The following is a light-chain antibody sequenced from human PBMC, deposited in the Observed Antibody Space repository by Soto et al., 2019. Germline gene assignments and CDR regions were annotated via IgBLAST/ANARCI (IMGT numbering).Light chain of an antibody. J-gene: IGKJ2*01. CDR2: GAS. CDR1: QSVGSY. CDR3: QQRDKWPRT. Sequence: EIVLTQSPATLSLSPGERATLSCRASQSVGSYLAWYQHKPGQAPRLLIYGASNRATDIPGRFSGRGSGTDFTLTICSLESGDSAVYYCQQRDKWPRTFGQGTKLEIK. V-gene: IGKV3-11*01.